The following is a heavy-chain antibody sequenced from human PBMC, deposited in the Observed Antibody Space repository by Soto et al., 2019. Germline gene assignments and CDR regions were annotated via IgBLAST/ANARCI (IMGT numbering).Heavy chain of an antibody. V-gene: IGHV1-18*01. J-gene: IGHJ5*02. D-gene: IGHD3-10*01. Sequence: ASVKVSCKASGYTFTNYGISWVRQAPGQRLEWMGWINTYNGNTNHAQKLQGRVTMTTDTSTSTAYMELRSLRSDDTAVYYCARGVGSGTYYNQYNWFDPWGQGTLVTAPQ. CDR1: GYTFTNYG. CDR2: INTYNGNT. CDR3: ARGVGSGTYYNQYNWFDP.